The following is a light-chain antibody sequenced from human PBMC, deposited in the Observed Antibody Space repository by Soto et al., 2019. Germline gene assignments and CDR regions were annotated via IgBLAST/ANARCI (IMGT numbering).Light chain of an antibody. V-gene: IGLV2-11*01. Sequence: QSALTQPRSVSGSPGQSVTISCTGTRSDVGGYKYVSWYQHHPGKAPKVMIYDVSKRPSGVPDRFSGSKSGNTASLTVSGLQAEDEADYYCASHAGRKNIIFGGGTKLT. CDR1: RSDVGGYKY. CDR2: DVS. J-gene: IGLJ2*01. CDR3: ASHAGRKNII.